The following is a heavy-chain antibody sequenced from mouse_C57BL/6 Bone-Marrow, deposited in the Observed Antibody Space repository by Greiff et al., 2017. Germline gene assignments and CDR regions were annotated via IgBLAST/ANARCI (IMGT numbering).Heavy chain of an antibody. Sequence: EVMLVASGGGLVQPKGSLKLSCAASGFSFNTYAMNWVRQAPGKGLEWVARIRSKSNNYATYYADSVKDRFTISRDDSESMLYLQMNNLKTEDTAMYYCVRQDGYYVLAWFAYWGQGTLVTVSA. CDR2: IRSKSNNYAT. CDR3: VRQDGYYVLAWFAY. V-gene: IGHV10-1*01. J-gene: IGHJ3*01. D-gene: IGHD2-3*01. CDR1: GFSFNTYA.